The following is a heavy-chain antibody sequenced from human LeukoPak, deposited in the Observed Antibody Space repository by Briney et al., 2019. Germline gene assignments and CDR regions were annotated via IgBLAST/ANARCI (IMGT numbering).Heavy chain of an antibody. J-gene: IGHJ6*02. CDR2: INSDGSST. V-gene: IGHV3-74*01. CDR3: ASLGYSKGYYYGMDV. Sequence: GGSLRLSCAASGFPVNKYEMHWVRQAPGKGLVWVSRINSDGSSTSYADSVKGRFTISRDNAKNTLFLQMNSLRAEDTAVYYCASLGYSKGYYYGMDVWGQGTTVTVSS. CDR1: GFPVNKYE. D-gene: IGHD4-11*01.